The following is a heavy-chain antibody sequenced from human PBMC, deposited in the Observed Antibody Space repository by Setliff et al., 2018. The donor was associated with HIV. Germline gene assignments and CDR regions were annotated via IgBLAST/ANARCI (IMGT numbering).Heavy chain of an antibody. CDR2: IYHSGRA. J-gene: IGHJ4*02. Sequence: PSETLSLTCAVSGGSISSSNWWSWVRQPPGKGLEWIWEIYHSGRANYNPSLKSRVTMSVDKSKIQFSLTFFSVTAADTAIYYCARAVAVPAAKEFDYWGQVRLVTVSS. CDR3: ARAVAVPAAKEFDY. V-gene: IGHV4-4*02. CDR1: GGSISSSNW. D-gene: IGHD2-2*01.